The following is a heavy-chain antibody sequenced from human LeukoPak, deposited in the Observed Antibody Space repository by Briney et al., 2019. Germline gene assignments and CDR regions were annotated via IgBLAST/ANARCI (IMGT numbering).Heavy chain of an antibody. J-gene: IGHJ4*02. D-gene: IGHD2/OR15-2a*01. CDR2: ILPSSGAT. Sequence: ASVKVSCKASGSTFIAYHMHWVRQAPGQGLEWMGRILPSSGATNYAQRFQGRVTLTRDTSINTAYMELSRLTSDDTAVYYCARDLPFEDWGQGTLVTVSS. CDR3: ARDLPFED. CDR1: GSTFIAYH. V-gene: IGHV1-2*06.